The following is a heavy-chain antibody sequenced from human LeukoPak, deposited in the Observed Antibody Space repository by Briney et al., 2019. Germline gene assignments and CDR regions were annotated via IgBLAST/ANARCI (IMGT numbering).Heavy chain of an antibody. D-gene: IGHD3-10*01. CDR2: INWRGDVT. CDR3: ARDGVLYGSGDNWFDS. Sequence: GGSLRLSCSTSGFTFEDHGMSWVRQVPGKRLEWVSVINWRGDVTGYAASVWGRFTISRDNAKNSLYLQMNSLGAEDSALYYCARDGVLYGSGDNWFDSWGQGTLVTVSS. V-gene: IGHV3-20*04. J-gene: IGHJ5*01. CDR1: GFTFEDHG.